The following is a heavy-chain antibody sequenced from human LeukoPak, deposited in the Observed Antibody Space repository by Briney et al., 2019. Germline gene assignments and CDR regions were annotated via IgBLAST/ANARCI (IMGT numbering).Heavy chain of an antibody. CDR1: GGSISSGDYY. CDR2: IYYSGST. D-gene: IGHD4-23*01. J-gene: IGHJ4*02. V-gene: IGHV4-30-4*01. Sequence: SETLSLTCTVSGGSISSGDYYWSWIRQPPGKGLEWIGYIYYSGSTYYNPSLKSRVTISVDTSKNQFSLKLSSVTAADTAAYYCARAPLYSGTLDYWGQGTLVTVSS. CDR3: ARAPLYSGTLDY.